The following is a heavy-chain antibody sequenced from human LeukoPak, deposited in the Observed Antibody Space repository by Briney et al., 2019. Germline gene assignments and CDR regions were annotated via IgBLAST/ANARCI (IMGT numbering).Heavy chain of an antibody. V-gene: IGHV4-39*01. CDR3: ARRSNGVQWLIGHWFDP. D-gene: IGHD6-19*01. CDR2: IYYSGST. CDR1: GGSISSSSYY. Sequence: PSETLSLTCTVSGGSISSSSYYWGWVRQPRGRGLEWIGSIYYSGSTYYNPSLKSRFTISVDTSENQFSLKLSSVTAADTAVYYCARRSNGVQWLIGHWFDPWGQGTLVTVSS. J-gene: IGHJ5*02.